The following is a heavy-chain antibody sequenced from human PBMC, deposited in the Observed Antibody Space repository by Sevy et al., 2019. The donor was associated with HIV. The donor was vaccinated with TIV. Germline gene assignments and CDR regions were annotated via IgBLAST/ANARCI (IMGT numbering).Heavy chain of an antibody. V-gene: IGHV3-48*03. CDR3: TRNGGAFDNGFDP. J-gene: IGHJ5*02. Sequence: GGSLRLSCTASGFTFSSYDMNWVRQAPGKGLEWVSKISSSGRYIYYADSLKGRFTISRDNAKNSLNLKMNSLRAEDTAVYYCTRNGGAFDNGFDPWGQGTLVTVSS. CDR1: GFTFSSYD. D-gene: IGHD2-8*01. CDR2: ISSSGRYI.